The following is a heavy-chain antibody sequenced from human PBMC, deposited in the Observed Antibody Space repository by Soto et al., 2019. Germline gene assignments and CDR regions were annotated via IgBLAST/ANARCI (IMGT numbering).Heavy chain of an antibody. CDR3: ARENSYFDY. CDR2: ISAYNANA. J-gene: IGHJ4*02. CDR1: GYTFRNFG. Sequence: QIQLLQSGAEVKKPGASVKVTCKASGYTFRNFGISWVRQAPGQGLEWMGWISAYNANANYAQKFQGRLTMTADTSTSTAYMEQRSLRSDDTAVYYCARENSYFDYWGQGTLVTVSS. V-gene: IGHV1-18*01.